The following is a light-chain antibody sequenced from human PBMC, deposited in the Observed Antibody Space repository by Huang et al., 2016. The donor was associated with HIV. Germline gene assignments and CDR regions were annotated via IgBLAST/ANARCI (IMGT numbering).Light chain of an antibody. V-gene: IGKV1-5*01. CDR1: QSISSW. Sequence: DIQMTQSPSTLSASVGDRVTITCRASQSISSWLDWYQQKPGKAPKLLIYDASSLESGVPSRFSGSGSGTEFTLTISSLQPDNFATYYCQQYNSYPWTFGQGTKVEI. J-gene: IGKJ1*01. CDR2: DAS. CDR3: QQYNSYPWT.